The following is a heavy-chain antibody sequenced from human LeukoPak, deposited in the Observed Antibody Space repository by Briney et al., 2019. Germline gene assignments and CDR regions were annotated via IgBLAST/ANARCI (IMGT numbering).Heavy chain of an antibody. CDR1: GGSISSGGFY. J-gene: IGHJ6*02. V-gene: IGHV4-31*03. D-gene: IGHD3-3*01. Sequence: SETLSLTCIVSGGSISSGGFYWSWIRQHPGKGLEWIGYISYSGSTYYNPSLKSRVTISVDTSKNQFSLKLSSVTAADTAVYYCAREYDFRMDVWGQGTTVTVSS. CDR3: AREYDFRMDV. CDR2: ISYSGST.